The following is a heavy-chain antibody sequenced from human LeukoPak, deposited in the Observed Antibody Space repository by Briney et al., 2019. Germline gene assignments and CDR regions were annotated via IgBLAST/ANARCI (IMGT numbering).Heavy chain of an antibody. V-gene: IGHV1-2*06. CDR2: INLNSGAT. CDR1: GFTFTDYY. Sequence: ASVKVSCKASGFTFTDYYIHWVRQAPGQGLEWMGRINLNSGATNCAQKFQDKVTMTRDTSITTAYMELRSQTSDDTAIYCCARIYGWTTSGTYELTDYWGQGTLVTVSS. CDR3: ARIYGWTTSGTYELTDY. D-gene: IGHD1-26*01. J-gene: IGHJ4*02.